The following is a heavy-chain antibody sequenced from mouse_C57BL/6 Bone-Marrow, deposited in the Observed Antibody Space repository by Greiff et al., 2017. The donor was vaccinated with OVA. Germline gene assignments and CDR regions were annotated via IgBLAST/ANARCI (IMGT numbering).Heavy chain of an antibody. CDR2: IHPNSGST. V-gene: IGHV1-64*01. CDR1: GYTFTSYW. J-gene: IGHJ2*01. CDR3: AREEITTVVFDY. D-gene: IGHD1-1*01. Sequence: QVQLQQPGAELVKPGASVKLSCKASGYTFTSYWMHWVKQRPGQGLEWIGMIHPNSGSTNYNEKFQSKATLTVDKSSSTAYMQLSSLTSEDSAVYYCAREEITTVVFDYWGQGTTLTVSS.